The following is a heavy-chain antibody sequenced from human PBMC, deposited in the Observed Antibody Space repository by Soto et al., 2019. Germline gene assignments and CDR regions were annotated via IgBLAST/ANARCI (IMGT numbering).Heavy chain of an antibody. J-gene: IGHJ4*02. V-gene: IGHV4-39*01. CDR3: VRRWSVYYFDF. CDR2: IYHTGTA. CDR1: GGSITSHNFY. Sequence: QLQLQESGPGLVKPSETLSLTCTVSGGSITSHNFYWGWICQPPGRGLEWIASIYHTGTAYYSPSLRGRVTISVDTSKSQFSLKLDSVTAADTAVYYCVRRWSVYYFDFWGQGTLVTVSS. D-gene: IGHD3-3*01.